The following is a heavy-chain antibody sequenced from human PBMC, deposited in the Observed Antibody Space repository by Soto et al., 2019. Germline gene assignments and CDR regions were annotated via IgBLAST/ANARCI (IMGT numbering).Heavy chain of an antibody. CDR1: GGTFSSYR. D-gene: IGHD6-13*01. CDR2: IVPIYRTA. J-gene: IGHJ4*02. Sequence: SVKVSCKASGGTFSSYRFTWVRQDCGQGLAWLGGIVPIYRTADYAQKFQGRVIITADESTRTVYLELSRLKSQDTALYYCARDSGAKLSSSWGQGTLVTVSS. CDR3: ARDSGAKLSSS. V-gene: IGHV1-69*13.